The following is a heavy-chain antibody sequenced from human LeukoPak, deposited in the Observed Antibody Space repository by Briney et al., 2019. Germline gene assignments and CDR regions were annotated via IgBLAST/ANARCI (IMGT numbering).Heavy chain of an antibody. CDR3: ASQVATLDY. D-gene: IGHD5-12*01. J-gene: IGHJ4*02. CDR1: GFIFSSYW. Sequence: GGSLRLSCAASGFIFSSYWMSWVRQAPGKGLEWVANIKQDGSEKYYVDSVKGRFTISRDNAENSLYLQMNSLRAEDTAVYYCASQVATLDYWGQGTLVTVSS. CDR2: IKQDGSEK. V-gene: IGHV3-7*01.